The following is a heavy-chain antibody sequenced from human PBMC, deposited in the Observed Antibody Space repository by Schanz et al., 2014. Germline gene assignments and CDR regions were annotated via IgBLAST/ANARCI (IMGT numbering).Heavy chain of an antibody. J-gene: IGHJ5*02. CDR3: VRQLLWFGESGVDT. D-gene: IGHD3-10*01. Sequence: QLQLQESGPGLVKPSETLSLTCTVSGGSIRRSTYYWGWIRQPPGKGLGWVASIYNSGSAYYGPPLKSRVAISGETSKTQFSLGLNSGTASDTAVYYCVRQLLWFGESGVDTWGQGTLVVVSS. CDR2: IYNSGSA. CDR1: GGSIRRSTYY. V-gene: IGHV4-39*01.